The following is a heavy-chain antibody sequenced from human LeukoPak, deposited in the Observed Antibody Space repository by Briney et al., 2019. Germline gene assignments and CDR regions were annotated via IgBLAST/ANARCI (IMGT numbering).Heavy chain of an antibody. Sequence: GGSLRLSCAASGFTVSGNYMSWVRQAPGKGLEWVSLLYSGGSTYYADSVKGRFSISRDNSKNTLYLQMNSLRAEDTAVYYCASRDKGYYYGMDVWGQGTLVIVSS. D-gene: IGHD5-24*01. V-gene: IGHV3-66*01. J-gene: IGHJ6*02. CDR3: ASRDKGYYYGMDV. CDR2: LYSGGST. CDR1: GFTVSGNY.